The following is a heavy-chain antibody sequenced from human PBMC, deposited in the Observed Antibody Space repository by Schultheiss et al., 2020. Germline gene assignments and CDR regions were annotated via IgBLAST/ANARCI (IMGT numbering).Heavy chain of an antibody. CDR2: IKSKTDGGTT. D-gene: IGHD3-22*01. CDR1: GFTLSDHC. Sequence: GGSLRLSCVASGFTLSDHCMDWVRQAPGKGLEWVGRIKSKTDGGTTDYAAPVKGGFTISRDDSKNTLYLQMNSLKTEDTAVYYCTTKTPYYFDASGYYGGGFFDNWGQGTLVTVSS. J-gene: IGHJ4*02. CDR3: TTKTPYYFDASGYYGGGFFDN. V-gene: IGHV3-15*01.